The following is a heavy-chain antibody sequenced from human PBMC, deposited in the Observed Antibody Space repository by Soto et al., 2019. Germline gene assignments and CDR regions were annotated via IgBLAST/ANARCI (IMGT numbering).Heavy chain of an antibody. CDR3: ARLATEGYFDY. Sequence: QVQLQESGPGLVKPSETLSLTCTVSGGSISSYYWSWIRQPPGKGLEWIGYIYYSGSTNYNPSLKSRVTISVDTSKNQFSLKLSSVTAADTAMYYCARLATEGYFDYWGQGTLVTVSS. CDR1: GGSISSYY. D-gene: IGHD4-17*01. CDR2: IYYSGST. J-gene: IGHJ4*02. V-gene: IGHV4-59*01.